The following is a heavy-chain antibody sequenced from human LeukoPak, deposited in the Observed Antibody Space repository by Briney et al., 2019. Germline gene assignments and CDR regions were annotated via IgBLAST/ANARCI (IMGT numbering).Heavy chain of an antibody. J-gene: IGHJ4*02. CDR2: INHSGST. Sequence: SETLSLTCAVYGGSFSGYYLSWIRQPQGKGLEWIGEINHSGSTNYNPSLKSRVTISVDTSKNQFSLKLSSVTAADTAVYYCAREGVNYDFWTHNQQAVDYWGQGTLVTVSS. V-gene: IGHV4-34*01. CDR3: AREGVNYDFWTHNQQAVDY. D-gene: IGHD3-3*01. CDR1: GGSFSGYY.